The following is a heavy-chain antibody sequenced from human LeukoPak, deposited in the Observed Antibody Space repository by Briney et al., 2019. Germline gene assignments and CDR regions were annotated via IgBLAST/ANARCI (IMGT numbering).Heavy chain of an antibody. Sequence: SETLSLTCTVSGGSVSRSPYYWGWIRQPPGKGLEWIGNIYYSGSTYYNPSLKSRVTISVDTSKNQFSLKLSSVTAADTAVYYCARRAAAGTSTWYFDLWGRGTLVTVSS. J-gene: IGHJ2*01. V-gene: IGHV4-39*01. CDR1: GGSVSRSPYY. CDR3: ARRAAAGTSTWYFDL. CDR2: IYYSGST. D-gene: IGHD6-13*01.